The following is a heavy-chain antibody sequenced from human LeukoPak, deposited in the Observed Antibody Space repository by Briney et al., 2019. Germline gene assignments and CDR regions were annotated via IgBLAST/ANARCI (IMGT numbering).Heavy chain of an antibody. J-gene: IGHJ4*02. CDR1: GFTFSSHD. D-gene: IGHD6-19*01. Sequence: GGSLRLSCAASGFTFSSHDMHWVRQARGKGLEWVAVISSDGNNNVYADSVKGRFTISRDNSKNTLYLQMNSLRAEDTAVYYCASGGRYSSGWYGYYFDYWGQGTLVTVSS. V-gene: IGHV3-30-3*01. CDR3: ASGGRYSSGWYGYYFDY. CDR2: ISSDGNNN.